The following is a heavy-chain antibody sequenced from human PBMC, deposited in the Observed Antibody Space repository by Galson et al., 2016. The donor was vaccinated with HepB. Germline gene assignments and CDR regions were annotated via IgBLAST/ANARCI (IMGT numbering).Heavy chain of an antibody. J-gene: IGHJ3*02. CDR2: IYPDDSDT. CDR3: ARRAYSFGLRGGAFDI. V-gene: IGHV5-51*01. CDR1: GYSFVSYW. Sequence: QSGAEVTQPGESLKISCKASGYSFVSYWIGWVRQTPGNGLEWMGIIYPDDSDTTYSPSFQGLVTISADKSISTAYLQWSSLKASDTAIYYCARRAYSFGLRGGAFDIWGQGTMVTVS. D-gene: IGHD3-16*01.